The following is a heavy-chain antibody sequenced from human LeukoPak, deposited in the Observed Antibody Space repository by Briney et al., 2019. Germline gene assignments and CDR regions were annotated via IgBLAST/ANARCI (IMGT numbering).Heavy chain of an antibody. V-gene: IGHV1-18*01. CDR1: GYTFTSYG. CDR2: ISAYNGNT. J-gene: IGHJ5*02. Sequence: ASVKVSCKASGYTFTSYGISWVRQAPGQGLEWMGWISAYNGNTNYAQKLQGRVTMTRDTSISTAYMELSRLRSDDTAVYYCASSMYCSSTSCYGGWFDPWGQGTLVTVSS. CDR3: ASSMYCSSTSCYGGWFDP. D-gene: IGHD2-2*01.